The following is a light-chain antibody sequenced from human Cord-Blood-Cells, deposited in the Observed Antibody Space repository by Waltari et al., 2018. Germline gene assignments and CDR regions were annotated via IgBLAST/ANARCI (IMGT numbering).Light chain of an antibody. CDR2: DAS. V-gene: IGKV3-11*01. J-gene: IGKJ4*01. CDR3: QQRSNWPT. CDR1: QSVSSY. Sequence: IVLTQSPATLSLSPGHRATPSCRASQSVSSYLAWYQQKPGQAPRLLIYDASNRATGIPARFSGSGSGTDFTLTISSLEPEDFAVYYCQQRSNWPTFGGGTKVEIK.